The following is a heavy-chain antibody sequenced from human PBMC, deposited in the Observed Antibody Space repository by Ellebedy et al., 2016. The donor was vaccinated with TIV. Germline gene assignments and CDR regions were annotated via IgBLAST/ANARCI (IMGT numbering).Heavy chain of an antibody. CDR2: IYQDGSDE. CDR1: GFSFRSYW. J-gene: IGHJ5*02. V-gene: IGHV3-7*01. CDR3: ARRGSYGDYAVQINSWFDP. Sequence: PGGSLRLSCVAPGFSFRSYWMSWVRQAPGKGLEWVANIYQDGSDEYYVDSVKGRFTIYRDNDNKALFLQMNSLRVEDTAVYYCARRGSYGDYAVQINSWFDPWGQGTLVTVSS. D-gene: IGHD4-17*01.